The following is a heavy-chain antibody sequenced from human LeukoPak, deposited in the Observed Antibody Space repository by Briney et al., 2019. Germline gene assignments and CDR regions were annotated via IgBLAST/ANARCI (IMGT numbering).Heavy chain of an antibody. CDR3: ARGLRDTTGVDY. CDR2: ISSSGSGDNT. CDR1: GVTLSSFA. D-gene: IGHD1-1*01. V-gene: IGHV3-23*01. J-gene: IGHJ4*02. Sequence: GGSLRLSCAASGVTLSSFAMSWARQAPGKGLEWVSGISSSGSGDNTYYADSVKGRFTISRDSSKNTLFLHMNTLRAEDTAVYYCARGLRDTTGVDYWGQGTLVTVSS.